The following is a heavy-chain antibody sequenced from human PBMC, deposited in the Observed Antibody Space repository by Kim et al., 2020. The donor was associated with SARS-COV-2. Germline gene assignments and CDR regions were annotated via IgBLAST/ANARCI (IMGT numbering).Heavy chain of an antibody. J-gene: IGHJ4*02. Sequence: ASVKVSCKASGHTFTRYSIHWVRQAPGQGLEWMGGINCSNGNTIYSQKFQGRVTMTTDTSASTAYMELSCLRSEDTAVYYCLGGFYFDYWGQGTLVTVSS. V-gene: IGHV1-3*01. CDR2: INCSNGNT. D-gene: IGHD3-16*01. CDR1: GHTFTRYS. CDR3: LGGFYFDY.